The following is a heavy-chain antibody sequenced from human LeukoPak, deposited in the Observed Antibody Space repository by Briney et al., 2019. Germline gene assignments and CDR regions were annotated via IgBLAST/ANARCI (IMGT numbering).Heavy chain of an antibody. D-gene: IGHD4-23*01. CDR3: ARHLAYGANSDY. J-gene: IGHJ4*02. CDR1: GYGFTSNW. V-gene: IGHV5-51*01. Sequence: GESLKISWKGTGYGFTSNWIGWVRQMSGKGLEWMGVIFSADSDTRYSPSFQGQVTISADKSLSTAYLQWSSLKASDTAIYYCARHLAYGANSDYWGQGTLVTVSS. CDR2: IFSADSDT.